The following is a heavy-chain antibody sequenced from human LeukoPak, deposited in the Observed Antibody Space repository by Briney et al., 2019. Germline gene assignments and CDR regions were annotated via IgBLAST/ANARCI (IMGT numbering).Heavy chain of an antibody. CDR1: GFTFSNTW. Sequence: GGSLRLSCVASGFTFSNTWMSWVRQALGKGLEWVALISYDGSNKYYADSVKGRFTISRDNSKNTLYLQMNSLRAEDTAVYYCAKDPYISRYYFDYWGQGTLVTVSS. CDR2: ISYDGSNK. J-gene: IGHJ4*02. D-gene: IGHD1-14*01. V-gene: IGHV3-30*18. CDR3: AKDPYISRYYFDY.